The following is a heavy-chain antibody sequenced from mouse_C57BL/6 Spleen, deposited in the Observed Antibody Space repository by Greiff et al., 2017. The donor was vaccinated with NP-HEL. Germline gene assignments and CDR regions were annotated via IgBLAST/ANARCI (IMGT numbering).Heavy chain of an antibody. CDR2: IRLKSDNYAT. J-gene: IGHJ3*01. Sequence: EVKLMESGGGLVQPGGSMKLSCVASGFTFSNYWMNWVRQSPEKGLEWVAQIRLKSDNYATHYAESVKGRFTISRDDSKSSVYLQMNNLRAEDTGIYYCTANYYGSSFTWFAYWGQGILVTVSA. CDR1: GFTFSNYW. D-gene: IGHD1-1*01. CDR3: TANYYGSSFTWFAY. V-gene: IGHV6-3*01.